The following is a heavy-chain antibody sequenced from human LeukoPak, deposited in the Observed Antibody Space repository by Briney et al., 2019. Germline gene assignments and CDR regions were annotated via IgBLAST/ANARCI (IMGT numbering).Heavy chain of an antibody. CDR3: ARDGYSNYWYLNL. V-gene: IGHV3-30*01. D-gene: IGHD6-13*01. J-gene: IGHJ4*02. Sequence: PGRSLRLSCAASGFTFSSYAMHWVRQAPGKGLEWVAVISYDGSNKYYADSVKGRFTISRDNSKNTLYLQMNSLRAEDTAVYYCARDGYSNYWYLNLWGQGTLVTVSS. CDR1: GFTFSSYA. CDR2: ISYDGSNK.